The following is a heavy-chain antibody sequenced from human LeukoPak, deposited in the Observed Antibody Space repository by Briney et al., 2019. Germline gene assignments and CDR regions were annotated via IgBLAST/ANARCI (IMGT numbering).Heavy chain of an antibody. CDR3: TREKRYFDWFQADY. CDR2: IRNKAYGGTA. Sequence: GGPLRLSCAASGFTFSNYLMSWVRQAPGKGLEWVGFIRNKAYGGTAEYAASVKGRFTISRDDSKTIAYLQMNSLKTEDTAVYYCTREKRYFDWFQADYWGQGTLVTVSS. CDR1: GFTFSNYL. J-gene: IGHJ4*02. D-gene: IGHD3-9*01. V-gene: IGHV3-49*04.